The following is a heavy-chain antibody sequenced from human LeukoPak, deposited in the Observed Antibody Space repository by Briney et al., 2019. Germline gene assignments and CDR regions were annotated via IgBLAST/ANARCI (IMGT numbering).Heavy chain of an antibody. J-gene: IGHJ5*02. Sequence: ASVKVSCKASGYTFTGYYMHWVRQAPGQGLEWMGWINPNSGGTNYAQKFQGRVPMTRDTSISTAYMELSRLRSDDTAVYYCARSGIFGVVILGSGWFDPWGQGTLVTVSS. CDR3: ARSGIFGVVILGSGWFDP. D-gene: IGHD3-3*01. CDR1: GYTFTGYY. V-gene: IGHV1-2*02. CDR2: INPNSGGT.